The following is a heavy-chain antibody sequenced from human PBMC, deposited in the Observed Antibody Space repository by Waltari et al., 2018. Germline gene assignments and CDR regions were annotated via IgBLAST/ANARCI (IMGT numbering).Heavy chain of an antibody. CDR3: AKGLGTVTDL. J-gene: IGHJ5*02. V-gene: IGHV3-30*02. CDR1: GFSFSTFG. D-gene: IGHD1-1*01. CDR2: VRYDGNNQ. Sequence: QVSLVESGGGVVRPGGSLRLACTAPGFSFSTFGLHWIRQAPGKGLEWVAYVRYDGNNQEYADAVKGRFTISRDNSKNTLYLQMNSLTLEDTALYFCAKGLGTVTDLWGQGTVVTVSS.